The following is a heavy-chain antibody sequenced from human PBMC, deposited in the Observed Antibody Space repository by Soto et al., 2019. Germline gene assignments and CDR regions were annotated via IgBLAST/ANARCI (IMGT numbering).Heavy chain of an antibody. J-gene: IGHJ4*02. Sequence: QLQLQESGSGLVKPSQTLFFTCAVSVFSISSGVYSWIRIRQLPGKVLEWIVYIYHSRSTYYNPSPRTRAPTSVNRSKHQFYLQLRSVTAADTAVYHCARGASPRLRELLFDYYSDYWGQGNLVAVSS. D-gene: IGHD3-10*01. CDR2: IYHSRST. CDR3: ARGASPRLRELLFDYYSDY. V-gene: IGHV4-30-2*01. CDR1: VFSISSGVYS.